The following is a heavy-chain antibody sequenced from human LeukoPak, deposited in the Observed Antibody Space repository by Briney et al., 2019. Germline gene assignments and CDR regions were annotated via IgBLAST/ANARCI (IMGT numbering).Heavy chain of an antibody. CDR1: GFTFTTYS. D-gene: IGHD6-19*01. Sequence: GGSLRLSCEASGFTFTTYSMTWVRQAPGKGLEWVSIISSGSSAIFSADALKGRFTISRDDAKNLLYLDMNSLRAEDTAVYYCARGSSSGWYYFDYWGQGTLVTVSS. V-gene: IGHV3-21*01. J-gene: IGHJ4*02. CDR2: ISSGSSAI. CDR3: ARGSSSGWYYFDY.